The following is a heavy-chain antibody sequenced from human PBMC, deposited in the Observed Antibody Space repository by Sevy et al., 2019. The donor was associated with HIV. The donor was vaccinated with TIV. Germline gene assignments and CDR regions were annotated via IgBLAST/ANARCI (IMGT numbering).Heavy chain of an antibody. D-gene: IGHD2-2*02. CDR3: ARHDPVGYCSSTSCYSGDY. V-gene: IGHV5-51*01. CDR2: IYPGDSDT. CDR1: GYSFTSYW. J-gene: IGHJ4*02. Sequence: GESLKISCKGSGYSFTSYWIGWVRQMPGKGLEWMGIIYPGDSDTRYSPSFQGQVTISADRSIITAYLQWSSLKASDTAMYYCARHDPVGYCSSTSCYSGDYWGQGTLVTVSS.